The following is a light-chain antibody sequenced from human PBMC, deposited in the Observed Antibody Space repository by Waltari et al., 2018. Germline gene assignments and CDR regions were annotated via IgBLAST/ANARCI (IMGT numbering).Light chain of an antibody. CDR2: GAS. V-gene: IGKV3-15*01. J-gene: IGKJ5*01. CDR3: QQYNNWPPIT. CDR1: QNVRSK. Sequence: ETVMTQSPASLSVSPGEGAILSCRASQNVRSKLAWYQQKPGQAHRLLIFGASTRATGIPARFSGSGSGTEFTLTISSLQSEDFAVYYCQQYNNWPPITFGQGTRLEIK.